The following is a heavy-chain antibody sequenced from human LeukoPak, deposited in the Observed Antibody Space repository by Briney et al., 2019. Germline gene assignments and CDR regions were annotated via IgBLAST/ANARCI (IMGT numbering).Heavy chain of an antibody. V-gene: IGHV3-48*01. D-gene: IGHD3-16*01. J-gene: IGHJ4*02. Sequence: GGSLRLSCAASGFTFNTYSMNWVRQAPGKGLEWVSYITSSSSSIYYADSVKGRFTISRDNAKNSLYLQMNSLRAEDTAVYYCARDVIYDSEIYSYGDSWGQGTLVTVSS. CDR1: GFTFNTYS. CDR2: ITSSSSSI. CDR3: ARDVIYDSEIYSYGDS.